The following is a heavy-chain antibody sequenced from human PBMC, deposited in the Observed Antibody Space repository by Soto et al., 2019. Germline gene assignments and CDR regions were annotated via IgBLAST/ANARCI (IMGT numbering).Heavy chain of an antibody. CDR1: GFTFSSYD. CDR3: ARERLVGHGMDV. J-gene: IGHJ6*02. D-gene: IGHD1-26*01. Sequence: EVQLVESGGGLVQPGGSLRLSCAASGFTFSSYDMHWVRQATGKGLEWVSAIGTAGDTYYPGSVKGRFTISRENAKISLYLQMNSLRAGDTAVYYCARERLVGHGMDVWGQGTTVTVSS. V-gene: IGHV3-13*04. CDR2: IGTAGDT.